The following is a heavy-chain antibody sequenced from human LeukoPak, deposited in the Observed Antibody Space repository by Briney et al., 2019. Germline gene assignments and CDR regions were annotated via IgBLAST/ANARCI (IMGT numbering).Heavy chain of an antibody. D-gene: IGHD3-10*01. CDR3: AKESPFVWFGESHYFDY. J-gene: IGHJ4*02. CDR2: IRYDGSNK. V-gene: IGHV3-30*02. Sequence: GGSLRLSCAASGFTFSSYGMHWVRQAPGKGLEWVAFIRYDGSNKYYADSVKGRFTISRDNSKNTLYLQMNGLRAEDTAVYYCAKESPFVWFGESHYFDYWGQGTLVTVSS. CDR1: GFTFSSYG.